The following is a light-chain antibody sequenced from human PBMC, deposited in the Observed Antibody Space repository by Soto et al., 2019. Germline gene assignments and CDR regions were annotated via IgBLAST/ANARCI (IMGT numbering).Light chain of an antibody. CDR2: AAS. J-gene: IGKJ5*01. CDR3: QQYNTYST. Sequence: DIQMPQSPSSLSASVGDRVTITCRASQSISSYLNWSQQKPGKAPKLLIYAASSLQSGVPARFSGSGSGTEFTLTISSLQPDDFATYYCQQYNTYSTFGQGTRLEIK. CDR1: QSISSY. V-gene: IGKV1-39*01.